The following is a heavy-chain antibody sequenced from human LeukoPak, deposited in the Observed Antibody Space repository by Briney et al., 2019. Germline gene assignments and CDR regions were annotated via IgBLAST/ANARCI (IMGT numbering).Heavy chain of an antibody. D-gene: IGHD2-2*01. CDR1: GGSITSFY. V-gene: IGHV4-59*01. J-gene: IGHJ6*02. Sequence: PSETLSLTCTVSGGSITSFYWSWIRQPPGKGLEYIGFIYYSGTTNYNPSLQSRVTMSVDTSKDQFSPTLSSVTAADTAIYYCARRQYHYYGMDVWGQGTTVTVSS. CDR3: ARRQYHYYGMDV. CDR2: IYYSGTT.